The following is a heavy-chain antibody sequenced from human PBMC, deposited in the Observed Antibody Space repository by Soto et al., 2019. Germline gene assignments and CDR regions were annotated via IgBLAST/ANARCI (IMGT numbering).Heavy chain of an antibody. Sequence: QVQLVQSGAEVKKPGASVKLSCKASGYTFTTSGSCWVRQAPGQGLEWMGRISGDSGNTNYAQKLQGRVTMTTDTSTHQAYMELRSLRSDDTAVYYCARVHGMDVWGQGTTVTVSS. CDR1: GYTFTTSG. CDR3: ARVHGMDV. V-gene: IGHV1-18*01. CDR2: ISGDSGNT. J-gene: IGHJ6*02.